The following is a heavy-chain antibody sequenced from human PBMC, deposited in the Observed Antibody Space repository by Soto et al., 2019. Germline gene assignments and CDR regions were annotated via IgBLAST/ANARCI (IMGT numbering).Heavy chain of an antibody. J-gene: IGHJ4*02. D-gene: IGHD3-10*01. Sequence: EVQLLESGGGLVQPGGSLRLSCAASGFTFSSYAMSWVRQAPGKGLEWVSAISGSGGTKYYADSVKGRFTISRDNSKNTLYLQMNSLRAEDTAVYYCDKGRVLLWFGEEFDDWGQGTLVTVSS. V-gene: IGHV3-23*01. CDR2: ISGSGGTK. CDR3: DKGRVLLWFGEEFDD. CDR1: GFTFSSYA.